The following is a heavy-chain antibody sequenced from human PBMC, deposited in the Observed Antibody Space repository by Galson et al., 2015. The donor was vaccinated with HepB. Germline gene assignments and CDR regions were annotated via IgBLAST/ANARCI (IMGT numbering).Heavy chain of an antibody. Sequence: SLRLSCAASGFTFSSYDMHWVRQATGKGLEWVSAIGTAGDTYYPGSVKGRFTISRENAKNSLYLQMNSLRAGDTAVYYCARGDYGEGYWYFDLWGRGTLVTVSS. CDR2: IGTAGDT. J-gene: IGHJ2*01. CDR3: ARGDYGEGYWYFDL. D-gene: IGHD4-17*01. V-gene: IGHV3-13*01. CDR1: GFTFSSYD.